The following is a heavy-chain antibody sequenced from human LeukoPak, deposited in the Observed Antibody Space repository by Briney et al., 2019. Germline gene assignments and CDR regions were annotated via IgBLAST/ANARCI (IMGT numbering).Heavy chain of an antibody. V-gene: IGHV4-59*01. CDR3: ARAESGYRNYYFDY. Sequence: SETLSLACTVSGGSISSYYWSWIRQPPGKGLEWIGYIYYSGSTNYNPSLKSRVTISVDTSKDQFSLKLSSVTAADTAVYYCARAESGYRNYYFDYWGQGTLVTVSS. D-gene: IGHD3-22*01. CDR1: GGSISSYY. CDR2: IYYSGST. J-gene: IGHJ4*02.